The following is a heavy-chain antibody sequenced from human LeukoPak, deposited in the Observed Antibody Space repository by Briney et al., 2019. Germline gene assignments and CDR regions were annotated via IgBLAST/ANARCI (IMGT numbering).Heavy chain of an antibody. CDR1: GGSISSYY. Sequence: SETLSLTCTVSGGSISSYYWSWIRQPPGKGLEWIGYIYYSGSTDYNPSLKSRVTISVDTSKNQFSLKLSSVTAADTAVYYCARDLGGDYDYWGQGTLVTVSS. J-gene: IGHJ4*02. CDR3: ARDLGGDYDY. D-gene: IGHD4-17*01. CDR2: IYYSGST. V-gene: IGHV4-59*01.